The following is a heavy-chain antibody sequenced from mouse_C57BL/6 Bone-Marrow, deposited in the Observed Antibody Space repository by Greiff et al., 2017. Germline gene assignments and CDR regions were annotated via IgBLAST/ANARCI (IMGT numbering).Heavy chain of an antibody. J-gene: IGHJ1*03. V-gene: IGHV1-53*01. CDR3: ARTLGSSPWYFDV. CDR2: INPGSGGT. CDR1: GYTFTSYW. Sequence: QVQLQQPGAELVMPGASVKLSCKASGYTFTSYWMHWVKQRPGQGLEWIGVINPGSGGTNYNEKFKGKATLTADKSSSTAYMQLSSLTSEDSAVYFCARTLGSSPWYFDVWGTGTTVTVSS. D-gene: IGHD1-1*01.